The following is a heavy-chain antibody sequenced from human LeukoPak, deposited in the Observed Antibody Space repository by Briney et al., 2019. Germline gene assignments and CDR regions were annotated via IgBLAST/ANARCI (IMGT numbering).Heavy chain of an antibody. CDR3: AKLGSWNEYYFDY. Sequence: GGSLRLSCAASGFTFSNYAMGWVRQAPGKGLEWVSGISDSGVSTVYADSVKGRFTISRDDSKNTLYVQMNSLRAEDTAVYYCAKLGSWNEYYFDYWGQGTLVTVSS. CDR2: ISDSGVST. V-gene: IGHV3-23*01. D-gene: IGHD1-1*01. CDR1: GFTFSNYA. J-gene: IGHJ4*02.